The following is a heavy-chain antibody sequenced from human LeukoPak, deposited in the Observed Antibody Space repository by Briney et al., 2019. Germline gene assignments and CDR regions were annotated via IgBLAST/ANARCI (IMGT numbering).Heavy chain of an antibody. CDR2: LSGGGGST. CDR1: GFTFSIYA. Sequence: PGGSLRLSCAASGFTFSIYAMSWVPPVPGKGPEWGSALSGGGGSTYYADSVKGRFTTSRDNSKNTLHLQMDSLRAEDTAVYYCAKVLNGIMIAFGGVIIDYWGQGTQVTVSS. J-gene: IGHJ4*02. D-gene: IGHD3-16*02. CDR3: AKVLNGIMIAFGGVIIDY. V-gene: IGHV3-23*01.